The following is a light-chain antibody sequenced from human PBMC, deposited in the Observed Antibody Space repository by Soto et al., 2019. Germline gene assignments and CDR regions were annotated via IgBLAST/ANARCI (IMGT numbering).Light chain of an antibody. Sequence: EIVLTQSAGTLSLSPGERATLSCRASQSVSSNYLAWCQQKPGQAPRLLIYAASSRATGIPDRFSGSGSGTDFTLTISRLEPADFAVYYCQQYGNSPWTFGQGTKVEI. J-gene: IGKJ1*01. CDR2: AAS. V-gene: IGKV3-20*01. CDR3: QQYGNSPWT. CDR1: QSVSSNY.